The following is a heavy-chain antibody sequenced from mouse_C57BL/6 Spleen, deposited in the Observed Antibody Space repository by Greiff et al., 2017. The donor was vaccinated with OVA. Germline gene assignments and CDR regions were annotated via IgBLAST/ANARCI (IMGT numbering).Heavy chain of an antibody. CDR1: GYAFSSYW. D-gene: IGHD2-10*02. V-gene: IGHV1-82*01. CDR3: ARAGYDSYAMDY. Sequence: QVQLQQSGAELVKPGASVKISCKASGYAFSSYWMNWVKQRPGKGLEWIGRIYPGDGDTNYNGKFKGKATLTADKSSSTAYMQLSSLTSEDSAVYFCARAGYDSYAMDYWGQGTSVTVSS. CDR2: IYPGDGDT. J-gene: IGHJ4*01.